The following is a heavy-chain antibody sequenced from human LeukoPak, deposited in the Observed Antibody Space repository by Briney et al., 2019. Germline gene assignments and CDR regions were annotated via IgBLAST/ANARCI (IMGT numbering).Heavy chain of an antibody. Sequence: PSETLSLTCTVSGGSISSGTTYYWGWIRQPPGMGLEYIGSIIYSGNTYYNPSLKSRVTISVDRSKNQFSLKLSSVTAADTAVYYCARYSYGYDYWGQGTLVTVSS. J-gene: IGHJ4*02. CDR3: ARYSYGYDY. CDR2: IIYSGNT. CDR1: GGSISSGTTYY. V-gene: IGHV4-39*07. D-gene: IGHD5-18*01.